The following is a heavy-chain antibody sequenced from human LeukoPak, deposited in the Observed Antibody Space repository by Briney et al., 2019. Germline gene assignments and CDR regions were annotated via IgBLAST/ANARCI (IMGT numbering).Heavy chain of an antibody. D-gene: IGHD1-20*01. Sequence: PGGSLRLSCAASGFTLSSYAMHWVRQAPGKGLEWVAVISYDGSNKYYADSVKGRFTISRDNSKNTLYLQMNSLRAEDTAVHYCASTRMGGITGSEDYWGQGTLVTVSS. CDR1: GFTLSSYA. CDR3: ASTRMGGITGSEDY. V-gene: IGHV3-30-3*01. CDR2: ISYDGSNK. J-gene: IGHJ4*02.